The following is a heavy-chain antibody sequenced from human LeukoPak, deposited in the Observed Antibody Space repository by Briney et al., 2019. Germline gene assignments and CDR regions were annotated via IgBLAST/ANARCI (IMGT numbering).Heavy chain of an antibody. V-gene: IGHV4-30-2*01. Sequence: SETLSLTCAVSGVSISSGGYSWSWIRQPPGKGLEWIGYIYHSGSTYYNPSLKSRVTISVDRPKNQFSLKLSSVTAADTAVYYCARVRTTWSNWFDPWGQGTLVTVSS. J-gene: IGHJ5*02. D-gene: IGHD1-7*01. CDR3: ARVRTTWSNWFDP. CDR1: GVSISSGGYS. CDR2: IYHSGST.